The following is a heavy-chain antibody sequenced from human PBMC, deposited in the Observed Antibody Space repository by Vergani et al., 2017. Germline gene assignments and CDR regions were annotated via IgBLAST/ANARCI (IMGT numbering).Heavy chain of an antibody. V-gene: IGHV5-51*01. CDR1: RYIFSNLW. CDR3: ASGGHGSENGGALQL. CDR2: IYPGDSEV. Sequence: EKQLVQSGSETKKPGESLKISCQAFRYIFSNLWIGWVRQRPGRGLEWMGIIYPGDSEVKSNPTFRGQVIFSVDTSVNTAYLQWRSLQASDTATYFCASGGHGSENGGALQLWGQGTNITVSS. D-gene: IGHD3-10*01. J-gene: IGHJ3*01.